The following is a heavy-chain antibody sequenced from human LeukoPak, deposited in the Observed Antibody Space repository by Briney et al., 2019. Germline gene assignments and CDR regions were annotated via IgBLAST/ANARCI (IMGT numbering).Heavy chain of an antibody. Sequence: GGSLRLSCAASGFTFSSYAMHWVRQAPGKGLEYVSAISSNGGSTYYANSVKGRFTISRDNSKNTLYLQMGSLRAEDMAVYYCATRQVVPAAPSAFDIWGQGTMVTVSS. CDR3: ATRQVVPAAPSAFDI. V-gene: IGHV3-64*01. J-gene: IGHJ3*02. CDR2: ISSNGGST. CDR1: GFTFSSYA. D-gene: IGHD2-2*01.